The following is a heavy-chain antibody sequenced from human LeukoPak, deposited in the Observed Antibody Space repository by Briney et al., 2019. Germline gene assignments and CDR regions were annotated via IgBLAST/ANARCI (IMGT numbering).Heavy chain of an antibody. V-gene: IGHV3-21*01. D-gene: IGHD5-24*01. J-gene: IGHJ4*02. Sequence: GGSLRLSCAASGFTFSGYSMNWVRQAPGKGLEWVSSISSSSYIYYADSVKGRFTISRDNAKNSLYLQMNSLRAEDTAVYYCARVRDGYNLKQKLELDYWGQGTLVTVSS. CDR2: ISSSSYI. CDR3: ARVRDGYNLKQKLELDY. CDR1: GFTFSGYS.